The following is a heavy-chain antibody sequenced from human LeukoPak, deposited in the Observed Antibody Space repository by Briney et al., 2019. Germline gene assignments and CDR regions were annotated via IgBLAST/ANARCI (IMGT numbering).Heavy chain of an antibody. V-gene: IGHV3-30-3*01. CDR3: AREGPRGNSQFGY. CDR1: GFTFSNYY. Sequence: GGSLRLSCAASGFTFSNYYMHWGRQAPGKGLEWVAVISDDGNRKYYADSVQGRLTISRDNSKNTLYLQMNSLRAEDTAIYYCAREGPRGNSQFGYWGQGTLVAVSS. J-gene: IGHJ4*02. CDR2: ISDDGNRK. D-gene: IGHD2/OR15-2a*01.